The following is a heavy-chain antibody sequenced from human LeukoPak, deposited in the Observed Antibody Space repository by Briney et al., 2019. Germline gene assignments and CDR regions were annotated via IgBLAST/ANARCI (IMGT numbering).Heavy chain of an antibody. Sequence: SETLSLTCTVSGGSITSDYWSWIRQPPGKGLEWIGYIYYSGSTNYNPSLKSRVTISVDTSKNQFSLKLSSVTAADTAVYYCARSFTVAGAFDIWGQGTMVTVSS. J-gene: IGHJ3*02. CDR2: IYYSGST. V-gene: IGHV4-59*08. D-gene: IGHD4-23*01. CDR3: ARSFTVAGAFDI. CDR1: GGSITSDY.